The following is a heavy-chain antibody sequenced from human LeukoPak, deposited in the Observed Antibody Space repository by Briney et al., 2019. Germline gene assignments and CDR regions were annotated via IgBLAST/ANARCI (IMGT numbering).Heavy chain of an antibody. CDR2: ISSSSSTI. V-gene: IGHV3-48*01. CDR3: ARGVLKYSSSWMHHDY. Sequence: GGSLRLSCAASGFTFSSYSMNWVRQAPGKGLEWVSYISSSSSTIYYADSVKGRFTISRGNAKNSLYLQMNSLRAEDTAVYYCARGVLKYSSSWMHHDYWGQGTLVTVSS. J-gene: IGHJ4*02. D-gene: IGHD6-13*01. CDR1: GFTFSSYS.